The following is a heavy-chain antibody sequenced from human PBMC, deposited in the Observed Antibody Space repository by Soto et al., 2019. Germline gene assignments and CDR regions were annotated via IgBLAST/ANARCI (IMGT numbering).Heavy chain of an antibody. J-gene: IGHJ6*02. CDR2: ITRNSDI. CDR1: GFTFSSYS. CDR3: ATEEPAWPLAYGLDA. V-gene: IGHV3-21*01. Sequence: GGSLRLSCAASGFTFSSYSIHWVRQAPGRGLEWVSAITRNSDIYYADSVKGRFTISRDNAKNSVSLQMDSLRAEDTAVYYCATEEPAWPLAYGLDAWGQGTTVTVSS.